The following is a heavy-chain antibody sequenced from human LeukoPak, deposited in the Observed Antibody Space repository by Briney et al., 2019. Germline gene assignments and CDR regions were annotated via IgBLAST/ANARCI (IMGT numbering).Heavy chain of an antibody. CDR2: INHSGST. CDR1: GGSFSGYY. J-gene: IGHJ3*02. CDR3: ARDSPNYYDSSGYEDAFDI. V-gene: IGHV4-34*01. Sequence: SETLSLACAVYGGSFSGYYWSWIRQPPGKGLEWIGEINHSGSTNYNPSLKSRVTMSVDTSKNQFSLKLSSVTAADTAVYYCARDSPNYYDSSGYEDAFDIWGQGTMVTVSS. D-gene: IGHD3-22*01.